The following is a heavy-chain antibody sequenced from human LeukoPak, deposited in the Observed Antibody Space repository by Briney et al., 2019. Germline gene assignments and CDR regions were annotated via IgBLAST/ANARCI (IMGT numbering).Heavy chain of an antibody. CDR2: IHSTGST. CDR1: GDSIRNYY. Sequence: SETLSLTCTVSGDSIRNYYWSWLRQPPGKGLEWIGYIHSTGSTDYNPSLKSRVTISVDTSKNQFSLKLSSVTAADTAVYYCARHVDYYGSGGFSHWGQGTLATVSS. V-gene: IGHV4-59*08. J-gene: IGHJ4*02. D-gene: IGHD3-10*01. CDR3: ARHVDYYGSGGFSH.